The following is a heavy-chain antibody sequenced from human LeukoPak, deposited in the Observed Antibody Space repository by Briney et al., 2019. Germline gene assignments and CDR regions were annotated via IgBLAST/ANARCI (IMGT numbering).Heavy chain of an antibody. D-gene: IGHD4-23*01. CDR2: ISYSWNT. Sequence: SETLSLTCTFSRGSIRSFHWSWIRQPPGKGLEWIGYISYSWNTKYNPSLNSRVTISVDTSKNQFSLKLSSVTAADTAVYYCARDYGGKFDYWGQGTLVSVSS. J-gene: IGHJ4*02. CDR1: RGSIRSFH. CDR3: ARDYGGKFDY. V-gene: IGHV4-59*01.